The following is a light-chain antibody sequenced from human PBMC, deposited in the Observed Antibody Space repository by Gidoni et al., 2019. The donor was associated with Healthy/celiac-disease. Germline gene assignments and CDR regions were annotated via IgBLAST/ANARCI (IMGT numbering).Light chain of an antibody. J-gene: IGKJ4*01. CDR3: QQYYSTPPT. CDR1: QSVLYSSNNKNY. V-gene: IGKV4-1*01. CDR2: WAS. Sequence: DIVMPPSPDSLAVSLGERATINCKSSQSVLYSSNNKNYLAWYQQKPGQPPKLLIYWASTRESGVPDRFSGSGSGKDFTLTISSLQAEDVAVYYCQQYYSTPPTFGGGTKVEIK.